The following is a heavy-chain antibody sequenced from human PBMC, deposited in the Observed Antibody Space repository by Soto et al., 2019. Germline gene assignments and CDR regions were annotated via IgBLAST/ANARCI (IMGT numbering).Heavy chain of an antibody. CDR1: GYTFTSYA. CDR3: ERSSGCHQDIVLGPAATIIDY. V-gene: IGHV1-3*01. CDR2: INAGNGNT. J-gene: IGHJ4*02. Sequence: ASVKVSCKASGYTFTSYAMHWVRQAPGQRLEWMGWINAGNGNTKYSQKFQGRVTITRDTSASTAYMELSSLRSEDTAVYYYERSSGCHQDIVLGPAATIIDYWGQGNLVTVSS. D-gene: IGHD2-2*01.